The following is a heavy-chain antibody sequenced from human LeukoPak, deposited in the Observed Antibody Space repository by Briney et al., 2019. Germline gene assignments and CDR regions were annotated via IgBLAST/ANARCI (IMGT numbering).Heavy chain of an antibody. CDR2: IYTSGST. D-gene: IGHD3-10*01. CDR3: ARGDYYGSGSHAFDI. J-gene: IGHJ3*02. V-gene: IGHV4-4*07. CDR1: GGSISSYY. Sequence: KSSETLSLTCTVSGGSISSYYWSWIRQPAGKGLEWIGRIYTSGSTNYNPSLKSRVTMSVDTSKNQFSLKLSSVTAADTAVYYCARGDYYGSGSHAFDIWGQETMVTVSS.